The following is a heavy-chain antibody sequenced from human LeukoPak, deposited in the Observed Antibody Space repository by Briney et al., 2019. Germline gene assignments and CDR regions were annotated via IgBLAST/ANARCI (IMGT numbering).Heavy chain of an antibody. V-gene: IGHV3-74*01. Sequence: GGSLRLSCAASGFTFSSYWMHWVRQAPGKGLVWVSRINSDGSSTSYADSVKGRFTISRDNAKNTLYLQMNSLRAEDTAVYYYARSDEYYYDSSGYYDPYFDYWGQGTLVTVSS. CDR3: ARSDEYYYDSSGYYDPYFDY. J-gene: IGHJ4*02. CDR1: GFTFSSYW. CDR2: INSDGSST. D-gene: IGHD3-22*01.